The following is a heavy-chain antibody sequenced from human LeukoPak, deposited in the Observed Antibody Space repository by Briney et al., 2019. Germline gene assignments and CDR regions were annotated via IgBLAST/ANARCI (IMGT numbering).Heavy chain of an antibody. CDR2: ISYDGSNK. CDR1: RFTFSSYA. Sequence: GGSLRLSCAASRFTFSSYAMHWVRQAPGKGLEWVTIISYDGSNKYYADSVKGRFTISRDNSKNTLYLQMNSLRAEDTAVYYCARGLRGIQLWSYWGQGTLVTVSS. V-gene: IGHV3-30-3*01. D-gene: IGHD5-18*01. CDR3: ARGLRGIQLWSY. J-gene: IGHJ4*02.